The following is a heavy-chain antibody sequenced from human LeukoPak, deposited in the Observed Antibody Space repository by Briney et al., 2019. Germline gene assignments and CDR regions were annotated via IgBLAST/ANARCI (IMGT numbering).Heavy chain of an antibody. CDR3: ARHGVRRLLLWFEGNWFDP. J-gene: IGHJ5*02. CDR1: GGSFSGYY. Sequence: SETLSLTCAVYGGSFSGYYWSRIRQPPGKGLEWIGEINHSGSTNYNPSLKSRVTISVDTSKNQFSLKLSSVTAADTAVYYCARHGVRRLLLWFEGNWFDPWGQGTLVTVSS. V-gene: IGHV4-34*01. CDR2: INHSGST. D-gene: IGHD3-10*01.